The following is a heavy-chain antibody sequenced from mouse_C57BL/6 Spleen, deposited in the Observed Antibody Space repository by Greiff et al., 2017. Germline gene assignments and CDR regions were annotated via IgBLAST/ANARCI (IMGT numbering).Heavy chain of an antibody. V-gene: IGHV3-6*01. J-gene: IGHJ4*01. CDR1: GYSITSGYY. CDR2: ISYDGSN. D-gene: IGHD2-3*01. Sequence: EVQLQQSGPGLVKPSQSLSLTCSVTGYSITSGYYWNWIRQFPGNKLEWMGYISYDGSNNYNPSLKNRISITRDTSKNQFFLKLNSGTTEDTATYYGAGDGYCVDYYAMDYGGQGPSVTVSS. CDR3: AGDGYCVDYYAMDY.